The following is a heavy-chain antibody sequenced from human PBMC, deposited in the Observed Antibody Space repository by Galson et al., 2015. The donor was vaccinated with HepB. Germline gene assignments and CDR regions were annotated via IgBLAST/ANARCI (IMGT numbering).Heavy chain of an antibody. CDR3: ARWFGAKPERYGSGSRSFDY. V-gene: IGHV4-39*01. CDR2: IYYSGST. D-gene: IGHD3-10*01. CDR1: GGSISSSSYY. Sequence: ETLSLTCTVSGGSISSSSYYWGWIRQPPGKGLEWIGSIYYSGSTYFNPSLKSRVTISVDTSKNQFSLKLSSVTAADTAVYYCARWFGAKPERYGSGSRSFDYWGQGTLVTVSS. J-gene: IGHJ4*02.